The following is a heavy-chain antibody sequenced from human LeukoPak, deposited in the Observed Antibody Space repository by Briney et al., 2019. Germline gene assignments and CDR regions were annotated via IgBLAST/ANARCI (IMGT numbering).Heavy chain of an antibody. CDR3: ARDIGVVVPAAYYYYMDV. J-gene: IGHJ6*03. D-gene: IGHD2-2*01. V-gene: IGHV4-4*07. Sequence: SETLSLTCTVSGGSISSYYWSWIRQLAGKGLEWIGRIYTSGSTNYNPSLKSRVTMSVDTSKNQFSLKLSSVTAADTAVYYCARDIGVVVPAAYYYYMDVWGKGTTVTVSS. CDR1: GGSISSYY. CDR2: IYTSGST.